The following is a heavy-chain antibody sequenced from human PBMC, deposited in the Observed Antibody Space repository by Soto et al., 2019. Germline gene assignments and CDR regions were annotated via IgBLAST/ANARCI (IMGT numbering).Heavy chain of an antibody. D-gene: IGHD2-15*01. CDR2: MNQHGSAT. Sequence: EGQLVESGGGLVQPGGSLRLSCAASGFTFSTYWMTWLRQPPGKGMECVANMNQHGSATSYVDAVMGRFTVSRDNDKNSLYVQLNSQRDEDTAVYYRVCRGNSFIYRGQGTLVPVSP. CDR3: VCRGNSFIY. V-gene: IGHV3-7*01. CDR1: GFTFSTYW. J-gene: IGHJ4*02.